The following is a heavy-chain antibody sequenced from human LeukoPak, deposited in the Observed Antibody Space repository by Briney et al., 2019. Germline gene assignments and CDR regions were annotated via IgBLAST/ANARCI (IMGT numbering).Heavy chain of an antibody. J-gene: IGHJ3*02. CDR1: GYTFTSYY. CDR2: INPNSGGT. CDR3: ARSTLGSADGFDI. Sequence: ASVKVSCKASGYTFTSYYMHWVRQAPGQGLEWMGWINPNSGGTNYPQKFQGRVTMTRDTFVSTAYMELSRLRSDDTAVYYCARSTLGSADGFDIWGQGTMVTVSS. V-gene: IGHV1-2*02. D-gene: IGHD3-10*01.